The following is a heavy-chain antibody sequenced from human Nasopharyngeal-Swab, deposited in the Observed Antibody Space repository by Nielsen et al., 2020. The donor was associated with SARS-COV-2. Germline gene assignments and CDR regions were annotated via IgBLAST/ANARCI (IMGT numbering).Heavy chain of an antibody. V-gene: IGHV1-3*01. Sequence: ASVKVSCKASGYTFTSYAMHWVRQAPGLRLEWMGWINAGNGNTKYSQKFQGRVTITRDTSTSTAYMELSSLRSEDTAVYYCARVRFLEWLLPDYWGQGTLVTVSS. CDR3: ARVRFLEWLLPDY. CDR1: GYTFTSYA. J-gene: IGHJ4*02. CDR2: INAGNGNT. D-gene: IGHD3-3*01.